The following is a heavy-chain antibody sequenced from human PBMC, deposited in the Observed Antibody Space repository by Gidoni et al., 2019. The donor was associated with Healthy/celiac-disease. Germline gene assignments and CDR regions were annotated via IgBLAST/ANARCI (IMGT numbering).Heavy chain of an antibody. CDR1: GGSISSSSYY. CDR3: ARQEGSEWELLSGYFDY. CDR2: IYYSGST. Sequence: QLQLQESGPGLVKPSETLSLPCPVSGGSISSSSYYWGWIRQPPGKGLEWIGSIYYSGSTYYNPSLKSRVTISVDTSKNQFSLKLSSVTAADTAVYYCARQEGSEWELLSGYFDYWGQGTLVTVSS. J-gene: IGHJ4*02. V-gene: IGHV4-39*01. D-gene: IGHD1-26*01.